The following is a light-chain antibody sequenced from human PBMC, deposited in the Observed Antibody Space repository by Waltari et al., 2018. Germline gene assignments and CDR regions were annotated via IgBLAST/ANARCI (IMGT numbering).Light chain of an antibody. CDR2: DGY. V-gene: IGKV1-12*01. J-gene: IGKJ5*01. CDR3: QQGNSFPIT. CDR1: QGISSW. Sequence: DIQMTQSPSSVSASVGDGVTITCLASQGISSWLAGCQQKPGKGPNLLIYDGYSLQSGVPSRFSGSGAGTVFTLTISSLQPEDFATYYCQQGNSFPITFGQGTRLEIK.